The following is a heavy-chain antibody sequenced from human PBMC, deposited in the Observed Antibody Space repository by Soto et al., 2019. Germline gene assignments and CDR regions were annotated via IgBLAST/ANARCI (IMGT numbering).Heavy chain of an antibody. CDR3: ARTFSDGLPSDY. Sequence: ASVKVSCKASGYTFTSYGISWVRQAPGQGLEWMGWISAYNGNTNYAQKFQDRVTMTTDTSTSTAYMELRSLRSDDTAVYYCARTFSDGLPSDYWGQGTLVTVSS. CDR1: GYTFTSYG. V-gene: IGHV1-18*01. CDR2: ISAYNGNT. D-gene: IGHD6-25*01. J-gene: IGHJ4*02.